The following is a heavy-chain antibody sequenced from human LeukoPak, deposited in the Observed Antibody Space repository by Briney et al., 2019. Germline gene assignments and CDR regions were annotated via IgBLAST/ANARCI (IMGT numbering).Heavy chain of an antibody. D-gene: IGHD2-2*01. CDR3: ARGAGVPKFDP. V-gene: IGHV4-61*01. J-gene: IGHJ5*02. CDR1: GGSVSSGSYY. CDR2: IYYSGST. Sequence: SETLSLTCTVSGGSVSSGSYYWSWIRQPPGKGLEWIGYIYYSGSTNYNPSLKSRVTISVDTSKNQFSLKLSSVTAADTAVYYCARGAGVPKFDPWGQGTLVTVSS.